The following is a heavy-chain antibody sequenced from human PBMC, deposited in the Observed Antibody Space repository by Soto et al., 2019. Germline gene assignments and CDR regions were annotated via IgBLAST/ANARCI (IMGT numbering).Heavy chain of an antibody. J-gene: IGHJ5*02. Sequence: ASLKVSCKASGYTFTSYYMHWVRQAPGQGLEWMGIINPSGGSTSYAQKFQGRVTMTRDTSTSTVYMELSSLRSEDTAVYYCARDWPISAAAVTGPWFDPWGQGTLVTVSS. D-gene: IGHD6-13*01. V-gene: IGHV1-46*01. CDR3: ARDWPISAAAVTGPWFDP. CDR2: INPSGGST. CDR1: GYTFTSYY.